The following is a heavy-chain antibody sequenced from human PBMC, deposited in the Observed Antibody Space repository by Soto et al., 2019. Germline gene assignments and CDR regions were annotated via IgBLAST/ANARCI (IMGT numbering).Heavy chain of an antibody. J-gene: IGHJ4*02. CDR1: GGTFSSYA. CDR3: ARLRRGLKAVAGSFDY. D-gene: IGHD6-19*01. V-gene: IGHV1-69*13. CDR2: IIPIFGTA. Sequence: SVKVSCKASGGTFSSYAISWVRQAPGQGLEWMGGIIPIFGTANYAQKFQGRVTITADESTSTAYMELSSLRSEDTAVYYCARLRRGLKAVAGSFDYWGQGTLVTVSS.